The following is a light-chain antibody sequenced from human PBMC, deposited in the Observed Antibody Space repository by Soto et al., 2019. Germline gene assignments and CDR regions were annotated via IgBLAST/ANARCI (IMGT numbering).Light chain of an antibody. CDR1: NSDVGAYDY. Sequence: QSVLTQPASVSGSPGQSITISCTGTNSDVGAYDYVSWYQQHPGKAPKLMIFEVSNRPSGVSNRFSGSKSGNTASLTISGLQAEDEGTYYCNSYTTSSTWVFGGGTQLTVL. CDR2: EVS. V-gene: IGLV2-14*01. CDR3: NSYTTSSTWV. J-gene: IGLJ3*02.